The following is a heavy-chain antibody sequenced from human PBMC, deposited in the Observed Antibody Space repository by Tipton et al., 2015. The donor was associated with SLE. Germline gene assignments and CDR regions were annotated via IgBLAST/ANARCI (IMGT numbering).Heavy chain of an antibody. CDR1: GGSISSGSYY. CDR2: IYTSGST. V-gene: IGHV4-61*09. J-gene: IGHJ4*02. Sequence: TLSLTCTVSGGSISSGSYYWSWIRQPAGKGLEWIGYIYTSGSTNYNPSLKSRVTISVDTSKNQFSLKLSSVTAADTAVYYCARGGKSTTHYFDYWGQGTLVTVSS. D-gene: IGHD4-17*01. CDR3: ARGGKSTTHYFDY.